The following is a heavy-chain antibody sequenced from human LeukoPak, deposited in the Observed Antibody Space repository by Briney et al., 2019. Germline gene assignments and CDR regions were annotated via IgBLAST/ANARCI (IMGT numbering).Heavy chain of an antibody. CDR3: AKDGSRVAARYSSWFDP. J-gene: IGHJ5*02. D-gene: IGHD2-15*01. CDR2: ISYDGSNK. Sequence: GGSLRLSCAASGFTFSSYGMHWVRQAPGKGLEWVAVISYDGSNKYYADSVKGRFTISRDNSKNTLYLQMNSLRAEDTAVYYCAKDGSRVAARYSSWFDPWGQGTLVTVSS. V-gene: IGHV3-30*18. CDR1: GFTFSSYG.